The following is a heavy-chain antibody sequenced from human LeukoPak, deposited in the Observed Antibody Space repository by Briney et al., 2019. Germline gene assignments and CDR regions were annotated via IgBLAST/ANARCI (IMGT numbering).Heavy chain of an antibody. CDR1: GFSFTNYA. Sequence: PGRSLKLSCAVSGFSFTNYAMHWVRQAPGKGLEWVAVISHDGRNKYYADSVKGRLTLSRDTFKNTLFLQMNSLRPDDTAVYYCARQRATGWFDPWSQGTLVTVSS. CDR3: ARQRATGWFDP. D-gene: IGHD3-10*01. CDR2: ISHDGRNK. J-gene: IGHJ5*02. V-gene: IGHV3-30*04.